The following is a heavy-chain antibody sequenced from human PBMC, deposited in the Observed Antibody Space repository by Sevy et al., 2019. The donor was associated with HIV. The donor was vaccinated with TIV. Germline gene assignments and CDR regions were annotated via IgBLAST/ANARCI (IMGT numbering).Heavy chain of an antibody. Sequence: GGSLRLSCETSGFMFTDYWMSWVRQIPGKGLEWVAIIKQDQSEKYYVDSVKGRFAISRDSAKKSVSLQMNGLRAEDTALYFCAREVGGFNWRPYYFDSWGQGTLVTVSS. V-gene: IGHV3-7*01. D-gene: IGHD3-3*01. CDR3: AREVGGFNWRPYYFDS. CDR1: GFMFTDYW. J-gene: IGHJ4*02. CDR2: IKQDQSEK.